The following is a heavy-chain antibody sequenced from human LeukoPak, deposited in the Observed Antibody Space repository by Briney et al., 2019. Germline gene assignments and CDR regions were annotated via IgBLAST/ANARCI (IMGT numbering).Heavy chain of an antibody. CDR1: GYSISSGYY. CDR3: ARVGYSSPGGAFDI. CDR2: IYHSGST. D-gene: IGHD6-13*01. V-gene: IGHV4-38-2*02. Sequence: PSETLSLTCTVSGYSISSGYYWGWIRQPPGKGLEWIGSIYHSGSTYYNPSLKSRVTISVDTSKNQFSLKLSSVTAADTAVYYCARVGYSSPGGAFDIWGQGTMVTVSS. J-gene: IGHJ3*02.